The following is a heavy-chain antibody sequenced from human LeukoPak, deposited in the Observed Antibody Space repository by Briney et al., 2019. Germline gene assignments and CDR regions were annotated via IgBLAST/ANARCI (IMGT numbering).Heavy chain of an antibody. CDR2: ISSSSSAI. CDR1: GFTFSSYT. Sequence: GGSLRLSCAASGFTFSSYTMNWVRQAPGKGLEWVSSISSSSSAIYYATSVKGRFTISRDNAKNSLYLQMNSLRDEDTAVYYCARGALRYSDYWGQGTLVTVSS. D-gene: IGHD3-9*01. J-gene: IGHJ4*02. V-gene: IGHV3-48*02. CDR3: ARGALRYSDY.